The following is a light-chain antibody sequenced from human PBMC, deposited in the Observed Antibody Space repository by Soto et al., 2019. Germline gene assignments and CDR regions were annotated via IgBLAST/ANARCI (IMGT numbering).Light chain of an antibody. CDR1: PSISSW. Sequence: DIQMTQSPSTLSASVGDRVTITCRASPSISSWLAWYQQKPGKAPKLLIYDASSLESGVPSRFSGSGSATEFTLTISSLQPDDFATYYCQQYNSYSMYTFGQGTKLEIK. J-gene: IGKJ2*01. V-gene: IGKV1-5*01. CDR2: DAS. CDR3: QQYNSYSMYT.